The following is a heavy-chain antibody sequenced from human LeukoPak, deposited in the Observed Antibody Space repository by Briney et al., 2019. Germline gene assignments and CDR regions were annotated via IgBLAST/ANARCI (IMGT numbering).Heavy chain of an antibody. CDR3: ARALTSPAAAGFYLDL. CDR1: GFNFRDYA. Sequence: PGGSLRLSCAASGFNFRDYAMGWVRQAPGNGLEWVSVISTSGTTAFYQGSVRGRFSISRDTSTNTLSLRMNSLRAEDTALYYRARALTSPAAAGFYLDLWGQGTLVTVSS. CDR2: ISTSGTTA. D-gene: IGHD6-13*01. J-gene: IGHJ4*02. V-gene: IGHV3-23*01.